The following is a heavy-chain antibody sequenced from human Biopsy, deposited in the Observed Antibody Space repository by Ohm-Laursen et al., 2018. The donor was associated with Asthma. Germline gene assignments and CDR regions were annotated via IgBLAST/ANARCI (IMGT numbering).Heavy chain of an antibody. V-gene: IGHV4-30-4*01. CDR3: ARRGGVRRYFDY. Sequence: TLSLTCPVSGGPISSGAYYWSWVRQPPAKGLEWIGYIYYIGSTYYNPSLKSRVAISLDTSKNQFSLKLSSVTAADTAVYFCARRGGVRRYFDYWGQGTLVTVSS. CDR1: GGPISSGAYY. CDR2: IYYIGST. J-gene: IGHJ4*02. D-gene: IGHD3-16*01.